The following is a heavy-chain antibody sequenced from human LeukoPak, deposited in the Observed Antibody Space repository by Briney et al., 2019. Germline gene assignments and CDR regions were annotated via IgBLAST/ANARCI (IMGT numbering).Heavy chain of an antibody. CDR2: INAGNGNT. CDR1: GYTFTSYA. D-gene: IGHD5-12*01. V-gene: IGHV1-3*01. Sequence: ASVKVSCKASGYTFTSYAMHWVRQAPGQRLEWMGWINAGNGNTKYSQKFQGRVTITRDTTASTAYMELSSLRSEDTAVYYCARYSGYVFFDYWGQGTLVTVSS. J-gene: IGHJ4*02. CDR3: ARYSGYVFFDY.